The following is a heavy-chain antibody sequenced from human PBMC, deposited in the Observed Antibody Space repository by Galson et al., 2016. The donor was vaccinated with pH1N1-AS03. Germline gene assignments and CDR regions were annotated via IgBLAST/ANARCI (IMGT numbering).Heavy chain of an antibody. CDR1: GFTFSSYA. CDR2: IWHDGNTQ. CDR3: ARDRHYYDYIWGTYRYDWYLDL. J-gene: IGHJ2*01. Sequence: SLRLSCAASGFTFSSYAIHWVRQAPGKGLDWVAVIWHDGNTQYYADSVKGRFTISRDNSKNTLYPQMNSLRAEDTAVYYCARDRHYYDYIWGTYRYDWYLDLGGLGTLVPVSS. D-gene: IGHD3-16*02. V-gene: IGHV3-33*01.